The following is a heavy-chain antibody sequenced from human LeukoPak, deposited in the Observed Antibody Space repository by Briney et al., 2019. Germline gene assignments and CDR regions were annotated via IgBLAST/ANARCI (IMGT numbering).Heavy chain of an antibody. CDR2: INHSGST. CDR3: ARHSAYGDYVGY. Sequence: SETLSLTCAVYGGSFSGYYWSWIRQPPGKGLEWIGEINHSGSTNYNPSLKSRVTISVDTSKNQFSLKLSSVTAADTAVYYCARHSAYGDYVGYWGQGTLVTVSS. J-gene: IGHJ4*02. CDR1: GGSFSGYY. V-gene: IGHV4-34*01. D-gene: IGHD4-17*01.